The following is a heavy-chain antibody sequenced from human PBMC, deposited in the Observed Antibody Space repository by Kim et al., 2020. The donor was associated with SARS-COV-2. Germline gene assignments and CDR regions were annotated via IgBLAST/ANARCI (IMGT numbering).Heavy chain of an antibody. D-gene: IGHD2-15*01. CDR1: GFTFSSYW. J-gene: IGHJ4*02. CDR3: ARLGLLSWYFDY. V-gene: IGHV3-7*03. CDR2: IKQDGSEK. Sequence: GGSLRLSCEASGFTFSSYWMSWVRQAPGKGLEWVANIKQDGSEKYYVDSVKGRFTISRDNAKNSLYLQMNSLRAEDTAVYYCARLGLLSWYFDYWGQGTLVTVSS.